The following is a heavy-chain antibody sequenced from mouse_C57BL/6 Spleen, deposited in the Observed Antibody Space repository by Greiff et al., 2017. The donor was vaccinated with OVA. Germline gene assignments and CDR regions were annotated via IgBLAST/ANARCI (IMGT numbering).Heavy chain of an antibody. V-gene: IGHV2-2*01. Sequence: VQLQQSGPGLVQPSQSLSITCTVSGFSLTGSGVHWVRQSPGKGLEWLGVIRSGGSTDTTAAFISTLSIRKDNSKSQVLSKMNSLRADDTALYYSARNFSYGSSPDYAMDNGGKGTSVPVS. CDR3: ARNFSYGSSPDYAMDN. CDR2: IRSGGST. CDR1: GFSLTGSG. J-gene: IGHJ4*01. D-gene: IGHD1-1*01.